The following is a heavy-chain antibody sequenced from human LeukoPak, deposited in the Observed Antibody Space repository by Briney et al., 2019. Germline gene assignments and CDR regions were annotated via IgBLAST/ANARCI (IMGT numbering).Heavy chain of an antibody. Sequence: SQTLSLTCAISGDSVSSNSAAWNWIRQSPSRGLEWLGRTYYRSKWYNDYAVSVKSRITINPDTSKNQFSLQLNSVTPEDMAVYYCVREDCSGGSCYSGFDYWAQGTLVTVSS. J-gene: IGHJ4*02. CDR1: GDSVSSNSAA. CDR2: TYYRSKWYN. CDR3: VREDCSGGSCYSGFDY. V-gene: IGHV6-1*01. D-gene: IGHD2-15*01.